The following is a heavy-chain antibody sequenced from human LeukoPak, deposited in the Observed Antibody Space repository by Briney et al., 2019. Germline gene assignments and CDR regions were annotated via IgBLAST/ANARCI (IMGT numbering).Heavy chain of an antibody. CDR3: AKGDTSGYYSPFDS. V-gene: IGHV3-9*03. D-gene: IGHD3-22*01. CDR2: ISWNSGSI. J-gene: IGHJ4*02. Sequence: GGSLRLSCAASGFTFDDYAMHWVRQVPGKGLEWVSGISWNSGSIGYADSVKGRFTISRDNAKNSLYLQMNSLRAEDMALYYCAKGDTSGYYSPFDSWGQGTLVTVSS. CDR1: GFTFDDYA.